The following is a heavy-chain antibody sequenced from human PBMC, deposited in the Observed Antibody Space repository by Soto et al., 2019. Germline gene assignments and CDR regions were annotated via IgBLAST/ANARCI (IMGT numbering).Heavy chain of an antibody. D-gene: IGHD3-22*01. CDR2: ISYDGSNK. CDR3: AKVPPLLNDSSGF. V-gene: IGHV3-30*18. CDR1: GFTFSSYG. Sequence: GGSLRLSCAASGFTFSSYGMHWVRQAPGKGLEWVAVISYDGSNKYYADSVKGRFTISRDNSKNTLYLQMNSLRAEDTAVYYCAKVPPLLNDSSGFWGKGTLVTVSS. J-gene: IGHJ4*02.